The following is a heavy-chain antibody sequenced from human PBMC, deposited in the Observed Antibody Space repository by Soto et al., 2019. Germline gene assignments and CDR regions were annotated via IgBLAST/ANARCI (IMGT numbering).Heavy chain of an antibody. CDR1: GFTFSSRW. D-gene: IGHD2-2*01. CDR3: ARDTSYSTDY. Sequence: EVRLVESGGGLVQPGGSLRLSCATSGFTFSSRWMHWVRQAPGKGLVWVSYINSDGSTTTYADSVKGRFTISRDNAKNTAYLQMNSLRVDDTAVYYCARDTSYSTDYWGQGTLVTVSS. CDR2: INSDGSTT. J-gene: IGHJ4*02. V-gene: IGHV3-74*01.